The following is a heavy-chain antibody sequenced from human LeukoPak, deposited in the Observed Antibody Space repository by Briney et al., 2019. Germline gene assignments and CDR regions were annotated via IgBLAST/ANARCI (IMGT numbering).Heavy chain of an antibody. Sequence: ASVKVSCKASGGTFSSYAISWVRQAPGQGLEWMGGIIPIFGTANYAQKFQGRVTITTDESTSTAYMELSSLRSEDTAVNYCARGSGSYYEGLDYWGQGTLVTVSS. CDR3: ARGSGSYYEGLDY. CDR2: IIPIFGTA. V-gene: IGHV1-69*05. D-gene: IGHD1-26*01. CDR1: GGTFSSYA. J-gene: IGHJ4*02.